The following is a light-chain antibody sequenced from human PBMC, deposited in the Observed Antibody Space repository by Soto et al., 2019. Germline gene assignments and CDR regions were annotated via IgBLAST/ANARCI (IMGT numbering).Light chain of an antibody. CDR2: GNS. CDR3: QSYDSSLSGGV. J-gene: IGLJ2*01. CDR1: SSNIGAGYD. Sequence: QSVLTHPPSVSGARGQRVTISCTGTSSNIGAGYDVHWYQQLPGTAPKLLIYGNSNRPSGVPDRFSGSKSGTSASLAITGLQAEDEADYYCQSYDSSLSGGVFGGGTKLTVL. V-gene: IGLV1-40*01.